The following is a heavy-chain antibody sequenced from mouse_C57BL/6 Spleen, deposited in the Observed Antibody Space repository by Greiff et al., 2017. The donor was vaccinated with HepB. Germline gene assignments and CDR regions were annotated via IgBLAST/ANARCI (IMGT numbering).Heavy chain of an antibody. J-gene: IGHJ4*01. D-gene: IGHD1-2*01. V-gene: IGHV3-6*01. CDR1: GYSITSGYY. Sequence: EVKLVESGPGLVKPSQSLSLTCSVTGYSITSGYYWNWIRQFPGNKLEWMGYISYDGSNNYNPSLKNRISITRDTSKNQFFLKLSSVTTEDTATYYCARVATPYAMDYWGQGTSVTVSS. CDR3: ARVATPYAMDY. CDR2: ISYDGSN.